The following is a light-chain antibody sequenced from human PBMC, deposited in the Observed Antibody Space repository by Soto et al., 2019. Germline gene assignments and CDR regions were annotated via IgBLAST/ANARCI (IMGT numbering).Light chain of an antibody. CDR1: KLGDKY. CDR3: QAWDSSIGV. J-gene: IGLJ1*01. V-gene: IGLV3-1*01. CDR2: QDS. Sequence: SYELTQPPSVSVSPGQTASITCSGAKLGDKYACWYQQKPGQSPVLVIYQDSKRPSGIPERFSGSNSGNTATLTISGTQAMDEADYYCQAWDSSIGVFGTGTKLTVL.